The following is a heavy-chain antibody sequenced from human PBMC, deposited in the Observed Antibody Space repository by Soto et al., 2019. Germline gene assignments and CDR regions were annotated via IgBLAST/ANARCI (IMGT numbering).Heavy chain of an antibody. J-gene: IGHJ2*01. CDR1: GASIINNHYY. Sequence: QVRLQESGPGLVKPSQPLSLTCTVSGASIINNHYYWNFIRQPPGKGLEWIGYIYYSGSTSYNPSLESRLTISIDTSRNQFSLELSSLTAADTAVYFCARASMIGVPGFFDVWGRGTLVTVSS. V-gene: IGHV4-30-4*08. CDR3: ARASMIGVPGFFDV. CDR2: IYYSGST. D-gene: IGHD3-22*01.